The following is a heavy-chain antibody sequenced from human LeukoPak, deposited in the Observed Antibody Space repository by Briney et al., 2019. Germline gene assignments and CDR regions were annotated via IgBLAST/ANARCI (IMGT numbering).Heavy chain of an antibody. D-gene: IGHD3-9*01. J-gene: IGHJ4*02. CDR2: IYYSGST. V-gene: IGHV4-59*08. CDR3: ARSGYFDWLLSFDY. CDR1: GGSVSSYY. Sequence: SETLSLTCTVSGGSVSSYYWSWIRQPPGKGLEWIGYIYYSGSTNYNPSLKSRVTISVDTSKNQFSLKLSSVTAADTAVYYCARSGYFDWLLSFDYWGQGTLVTVSS.